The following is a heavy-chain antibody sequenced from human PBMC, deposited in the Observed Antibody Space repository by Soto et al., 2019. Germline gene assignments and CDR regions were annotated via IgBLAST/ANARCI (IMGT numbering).Heavy chain of an antibody. J-gene: IGHJ3*02. Sequence: QVQLQEPGPGLVKPSETLSLTCTVSGGSISNYYWNWIRQPAGKGLEWIGRIYSSGTTIYNPTLESRVTMSLDTSKNQFSLKLSYVTAADTAVYFCARFHPFCGTSSPNAFDIWGQGTMVTVSS. CDR2: IYSSGTT. D-gene: IGHD1-26*01. CDR1: GGSISNYY. CDR3: ARFHPFCGTSSPNAFDI. V-gene: IGHV4-4*07.